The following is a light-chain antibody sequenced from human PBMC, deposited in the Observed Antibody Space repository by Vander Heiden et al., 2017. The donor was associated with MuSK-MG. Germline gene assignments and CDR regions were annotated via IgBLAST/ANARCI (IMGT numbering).Light chain of an antibody. J-gene: IGKJ3*01. CDR1: QSISGY. CDR3: QQSYTTLFT. V-gene: IGKV1-39*01. Sequence: DIQMPQSPSSLSASVGDRVTITCRASQSISGYLNWYQQKPGKAPKLLIYAASSLQSGVPSRFSGSGSGADFTLTISSLQPEDFAIYHCQQSYTTLFTFGPGTKVDMK. CDR2: AAS.